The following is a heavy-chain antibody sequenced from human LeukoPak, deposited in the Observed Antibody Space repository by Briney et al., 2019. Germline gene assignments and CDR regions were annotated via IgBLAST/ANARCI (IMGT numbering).Heavy chain of an antibody. Sequence: SETLSLTCAVYGVSFSGHYWSWIRQPPGKGLEWIGEINHSGSTNYNPSLKSRVTISVDTSKNQFSLKLSSVTAADTAVYSCARVPVGATLVDYWGQGTLVTVSS. V-gene: IGHV4-34*01. D-gene: IGHD1-26*01. CDR3: ARVPVGATLVDY. CDR2: INHSGST. J-gene: IGHJ4*02. CDR1: GVSFSGHY.